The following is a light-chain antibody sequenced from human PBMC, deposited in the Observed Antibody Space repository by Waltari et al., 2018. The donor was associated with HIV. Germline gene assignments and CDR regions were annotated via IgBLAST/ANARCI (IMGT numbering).Light chain of an antibody. Sequence: EIVMTQSPATLSVSPGERATLSCRASQSVSSNLAWYQQKPCQAPRLLIYGASTRATGSPARFRGSGSGTDFTLTISSLQSEDFAVYYCQQYNNWPPITFGQGTRLEIK. CDR2: GAS. CDR3: QQYNNWPPIT. J-gene: IGKJ5*01. CDR1: QSVSSN. V-gene: IGKV3-15*01.